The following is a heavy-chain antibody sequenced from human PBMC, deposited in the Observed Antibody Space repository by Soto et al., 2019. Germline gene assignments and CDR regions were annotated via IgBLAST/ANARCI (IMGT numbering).Heavy chain of an antibody. D-gene: IGHD5-18*01. CDR1: GFPFSNYA. J-gene: IGHJ6*01. V-gene: IGHV3-23*01. CDR2: LPERGSSP. CDR3: AKMTSGSYGSKYGMKV. Sequence: VGSLRLSCAASGFPFSNYAMSCVRQSPGKGLEWVSALPERGSSPYYADSVKGRFTISRDNSKNSLYLQINSLRAENTTLYYCAKMTSGSYGSKYGMKVWAEGTKESVSS.